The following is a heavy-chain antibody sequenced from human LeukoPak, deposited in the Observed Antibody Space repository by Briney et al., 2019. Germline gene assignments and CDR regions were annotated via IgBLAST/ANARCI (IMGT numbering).Heavy chain of an antibody. CDR3: TQSNY. CDR1: GFTFSGSP. J-gene: IGHJ4*02. V-gene: IGHV3-73*01. CDR2: IRSKADNYAT. Sequence: GGSLRLSCAASGFTFSGSPILWVRQASGKGLEWVGRIRSKADNYATAYAASVQGRFTISRDDSKNTAYLQLNSLKTEDTAVYYCTQSNYWGQGALVTVPS.